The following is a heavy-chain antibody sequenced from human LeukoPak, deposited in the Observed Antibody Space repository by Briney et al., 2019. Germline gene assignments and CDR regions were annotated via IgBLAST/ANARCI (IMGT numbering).Heavy chain of an antibody. D-gene: IGHD6-13*01. J-gene: IGHJ4*02. Sequence: PGGSLRLSCAASGFTFSSYGMHWVRQAPGKGLEWVAVISYDGSNKYYADSVKGRFTISRDNSKNTLYLQMNSLRAEDTAVYYCAKDRHSSSWFYFDYWGQGTLVTVSS. CDR1: GFTFSSYG. CDR3: AKDRHSSSWFYFDY. V-gene: IGHV3-30*18. CDR2: ISYDGSNK.